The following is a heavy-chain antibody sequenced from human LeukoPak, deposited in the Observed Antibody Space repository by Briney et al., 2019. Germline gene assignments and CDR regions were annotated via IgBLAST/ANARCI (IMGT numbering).Heavy chain of an antibody. Sequence: ASVKVSCKASGYTFTGYYMHWVRQAPGQGPEWMGWINPNTGGTNYPQKFQGRFTMTRDTSISTAYMELSRLRSDDTAVYYCAKGGYSGYDASIIDYWGQGALVTVSS. CDR2: INPNTGGT. CDR3: AKGGYSGYDASIIDY. CDR1: GYTFTGYY. D-gene: IGHD5-12*01. V-gene: IGHV1-2*02. J-gene: IGHJ4*02.